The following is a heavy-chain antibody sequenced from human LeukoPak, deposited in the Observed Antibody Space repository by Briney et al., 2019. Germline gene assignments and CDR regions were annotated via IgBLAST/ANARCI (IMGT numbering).Heavy chain of an antibody. Sequence: GGSLRLSCAASGFTFSSYAMNWVRQAPGKGLEWVSAISGSTGSTYYADSVKGRFTISRDNSNNTLYLQMNSLRAEDTAVYYCAKAGAVVVVAAKYFDYWGQGTLVTVSS. CDR3: AKAGAVVVVAAKYFDY. J-gene: IGHJ4*02. CDR2: ISGSTGST. CDR1: GFTFSSYA. D-gene: IGHD2-15*01. V-gene: IGHV3-23*01.